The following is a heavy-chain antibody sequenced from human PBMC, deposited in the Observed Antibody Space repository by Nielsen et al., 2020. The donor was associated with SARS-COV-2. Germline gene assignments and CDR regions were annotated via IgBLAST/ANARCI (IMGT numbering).Heavy chain of an antibody. CDR1: GFTFSSYA. D-gene: IGHD3-10*01. CDR2: ISYDGSNK. J-gene: IGHJ4*02. Sequence: GGSLRLSCAASGFTFSSYAMHWVRQAPGKGLEWVAVISYDGSNKYYADSVKGRFTISRDNAENSLSLQMNSLRAEDTAVYYCARDGLWFRELHQFDYWGQGTLVTVSS. CDR3: ARDGLWFRELHQFDY. V-gene: IGHV3-30*04.